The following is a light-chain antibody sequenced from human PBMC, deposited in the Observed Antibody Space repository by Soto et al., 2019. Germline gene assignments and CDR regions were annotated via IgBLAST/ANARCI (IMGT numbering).Light chain of an antibody. CDR3: QQRSNWPYLT. CDR1: QSVSGY. Sequence: EIVLTQSPGTLSVTQGERVTLSCRASQSVSGYLGWYQQKPGQAPRLLIYDASNRAYGVPARFRGSGSGTNFTLTIASLEPEDFAVYYCQQRSNWPYLTFCGGTMADIK. J-gene: IGKJ4*01. CDR2: DAS. V-gene: IGKV3-11*01.